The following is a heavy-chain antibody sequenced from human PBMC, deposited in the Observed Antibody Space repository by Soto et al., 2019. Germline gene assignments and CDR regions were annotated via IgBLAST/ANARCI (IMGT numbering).Heavy chain of an antibody. J-gene: IGHJ5*02. CDR3: ARAHCSGGSCYSPNWFDP. CDR2: IIPILGIA. CDR1: GGTFSSYT. V-gene: IGHV1-69*02. Sequence: QVQLVQSGAEVKKPGSSVKVSCKASGGTFSSYTISWVRQSPGQGLEWMGRIIPILGIANYAQKFQGRVTITADKSTSTAYMELSSLRSDDTAVYYCARAHCSGGSCYSPNWFDPWGQGTLVTVSS. D-gene: IGHD2-15*01.